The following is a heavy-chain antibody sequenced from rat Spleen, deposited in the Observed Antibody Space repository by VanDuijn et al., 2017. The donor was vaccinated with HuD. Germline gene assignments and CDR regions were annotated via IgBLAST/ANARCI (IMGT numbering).Heavy chain of an antibody. CDR2: ISYDGSST. CDR3: ERQTLGNVMDA. V-gene: IGHV5-7*01. Sequence: EVQLVESGGGPVQPGRSLKLSCAASGFTYSNYVMAWVRQAPTKGLEWVASISYDGSSTYYRDSVKGRFTISRDHAKSILYLQMDSLRSEDTASYYCERQTLGNVMDAWGQGASVTVSS. D-gene: IGHD2-7*01. CDR1: GFTYSNYV. J-gene: IGHJ4*01.